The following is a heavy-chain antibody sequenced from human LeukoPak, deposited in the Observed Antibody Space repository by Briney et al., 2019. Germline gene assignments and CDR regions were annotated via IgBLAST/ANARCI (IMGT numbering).Heavy chain of an antibody. CDR3: ARDHGYYDSSGYRDYYFDY. D-gene: IGHD3-22*01. Sequence: SETLSLTCAVSGGSISSSSWWSWVRQPPGKGLEWIGEIYHSGSTNYNPSLKSRVTISVDKSKNQFSLKLSSVTAADTAVYYCARDHGYYDSSGYRDYYFDYWGQGTLVTVSS. J-gene: IGHJ4*02. CDR1: GGSISSSSW. V-gene: IGHV4-4*02. CDR2: IYHSGST.